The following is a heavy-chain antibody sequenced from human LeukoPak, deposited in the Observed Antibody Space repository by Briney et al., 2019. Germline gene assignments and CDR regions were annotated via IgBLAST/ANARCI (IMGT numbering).Heavy chain of an antibody. CDR1: GFTFSSYA. V-gene: IGHV3-30*04. Sequence: PGGSLRPSCAASGFTFSSYAMHWVRQAPGKGLEWVAVISYDGSNKYYADSVKGRFTISRDNSKNTLYLQMNSLRAEDTAVYYCARDRGSYDYWGQGTLVTVSS. D-gene: IGHD3-10*01. J-gene: IGHJ4*02. CDR3: ARDRGSYDY. CDR2: ISYDGSNK.